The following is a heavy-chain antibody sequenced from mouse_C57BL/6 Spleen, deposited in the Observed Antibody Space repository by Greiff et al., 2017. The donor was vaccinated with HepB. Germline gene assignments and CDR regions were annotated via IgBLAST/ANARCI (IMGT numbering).Heavy chain of an antibody. Sequence: VQLQQPGAELVRPGSSVKLSCKASGYTFTSYWMHWVKQRPIQGLEWIGNIDPSDSETHYNQKFKDKATLTVDKSSSTAYMQLSILTSEDSAVYDCAREGCNLIYYYGSSWYYFDYWGQGTTLTVSS. CDR2: IDPSDSET. CDR1: GYTFTSYW. D-gene: IGHD1-1*01. J-gene: IGHJ2*01. CDR3: AREGCNLIYYYGSSWYYFDY. V-gene: IGHV1-52*01.